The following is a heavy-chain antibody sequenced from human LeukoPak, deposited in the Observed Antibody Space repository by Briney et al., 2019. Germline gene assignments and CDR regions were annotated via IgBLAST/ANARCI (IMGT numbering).Heavy chain of an antibody. J-gene: IGHJ6*03. CDR1: GYTFTSYG. D-gene: IGHD6-19*01. CDR2: ISAYNGST. V-gene: IGHV1-18*01. CDR3: ARDRDGIAVAGNDLYYYYYMDV. Sequence: ASVKVSCKASGYTFTSYGISWVRQAPGQGLEWMGWISAYNGSTNYAQKLQGRVTMTPDTSTSTAYMELRSLRSDDTAVYYCARDRDGIAVAGNDLYYYYYMDVWGKGTTVTVSS.